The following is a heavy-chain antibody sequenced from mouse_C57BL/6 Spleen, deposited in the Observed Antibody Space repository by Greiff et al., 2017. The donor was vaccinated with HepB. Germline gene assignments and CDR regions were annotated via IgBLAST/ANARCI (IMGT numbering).Heavy chain of an antibody. CDR2: INPGSGGT. Sequence: VQLQQSGAELVRPGTSVKVSCKASGYAFTNYLIEWVKQRPGQGLEWIGVINPGSGGTNYNEKFKGKATLTADKSSSHAYMQLSSLTSEDSAVYFCATLYYGSSYAMDYWGQGTSVTVSS. J-gene: IGHJ4*01. CDR1: GYAFTNYL. D-gene: IGHD1-1*01. V-gene: IGHV1-54*01. CDR3: ATLYYGSSYAMDY.